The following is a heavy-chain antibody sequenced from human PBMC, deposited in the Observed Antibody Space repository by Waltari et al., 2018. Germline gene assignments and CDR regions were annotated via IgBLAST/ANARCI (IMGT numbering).Heavy chain of an antibody. J-gene: IGHJ6*02. Sequence: EVQLVQSGAEVKKPGESLKISCKGSGYSFTSYWIGWVRQMPGKGLEWMGVIYPGVSDTRYSPSFQGQGTISADKSISTAYLQWSSLKASDTAMYYCARHPGGRAAGYYYYGMDVWGQGTTVTVSS. CDR2: IYPGVSDT. D-gene: IGHD6-13*01. CDR1: GYSFTSYW. CDR3: ARHPGGRAAGYYYYGMDV. V-gene: IGHV5-51*01.